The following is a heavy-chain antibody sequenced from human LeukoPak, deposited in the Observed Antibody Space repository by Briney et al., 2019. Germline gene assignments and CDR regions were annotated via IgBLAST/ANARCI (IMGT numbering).Heavy chain of an antibody. CDR3: ARSASCPREYSKDFDY. CDR1: GFTFSDYY. D-gene: IGHD2/OR15-2a*01. Sequence: GGSLRLSCAASGFTFSDYYMSWIRQAPGKGLEWVSYISSSGSTIYYADSVKGRFTISRDNAKNSLYLQMNSLRAEDTAVYDCARSASCPREYSKDFDYWGQGTLVTVSS. CDR2: ISSSGSTI. J-gene: IGHJ4*02. V-gene: IGHV3-11*04.